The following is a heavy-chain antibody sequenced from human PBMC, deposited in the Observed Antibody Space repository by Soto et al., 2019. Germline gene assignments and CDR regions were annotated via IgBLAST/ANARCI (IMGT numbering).Heavy chain of an antibody. CDR2: ISAHNGNT. CDR3: ARGRYGDY. CDR1: GYAFTTYG. J-gene: IGHJ4*02. D-gene: IGHD1-1*01. Sequence: QVHLVQSGAEVKKPGASVKVSCQGSGYAFTTYGITWVRQAPGQGLEWMGWISAHNGNTNYAQKLQGRVTVTRDTSTSTAYMELRSLRYVVPAVYYCARGRYGDYWGQGALVTVSS. V-gene: IGHV1-18*01.